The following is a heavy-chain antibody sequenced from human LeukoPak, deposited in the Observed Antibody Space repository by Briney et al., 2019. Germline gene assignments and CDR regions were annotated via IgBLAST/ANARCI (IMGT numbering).Heavy chain of an antibody. V-gene: IGHV3-23*01. Sequence: GGSLRLSCAASGFTFSSYSMNWVRQAPGKGLEWVSAISGSGGSTYYADSVKGRFTISRDNSKDTLYLQMNSLRAEDTAVYYCAKDPSTRIEIDYWGQGTLVTVSS. J-gene: IGHJ4*02. CDR2: ISGSGGST. CDR3: AKDPSTRIEIDY. D-gene: IGHD5/OR15-5a*01. CDR1: GFTFSSYS.